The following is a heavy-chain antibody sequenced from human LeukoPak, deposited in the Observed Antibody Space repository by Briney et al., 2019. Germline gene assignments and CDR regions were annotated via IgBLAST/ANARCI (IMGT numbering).Heavy chain of an antibody. CDR2: INPSGGST. Sequence: ASVKVSCKASGYTFTSYYMRWVRQAPGQGLEWMGIINPSGGSTSYAQKFQGRVTMTRDTSISTAYMELSRLRSDDTAVYYCARGSYSSGWGPYEVDYWGQGTLVTVCS. CDR3: ARGSYSSGWGPYEVDY. J-gene: IGHJ4*02. D-gene: IGHD6-19*01. V-gene: IGHV1-46*01. CDR1: GYTFTSYY.